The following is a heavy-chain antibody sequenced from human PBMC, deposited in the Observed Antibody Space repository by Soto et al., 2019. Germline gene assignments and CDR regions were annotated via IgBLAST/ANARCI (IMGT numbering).Heavy chain of an antibody. CDR3: ARSHYTNGYYYFDF. J-gene: IGHJ4*02. CDR1: GVSINNYY. Sequence: PSETLSLTCTVSGVSINNYYWTWIRQPPGKGLEWIGNVYWTGSTSSHPSLTSRVFISVDTSKNEFSLSLTSVTAADTAVYYCARSHYTNGYYYFDFWGQGTLVTVSS. D-gene: IGHD2-8*01. CDR2: VYWTGST. V-gene: IGHV4-59*04.